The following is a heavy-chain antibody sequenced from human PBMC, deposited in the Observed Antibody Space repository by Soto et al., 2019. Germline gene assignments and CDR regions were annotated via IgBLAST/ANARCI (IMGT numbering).Heavy chain of an antibody. V-gene: IGHV1-46*01. CDR1: GYTFTTHY. D-gene: IGHD3-10*01. CDR2: INTSGGRT. CDR3: ARAGENYGSGTFSPPLRYYFNS. Sequence: QVQLVQSGTEVKKPGASVKVSCKASGYTFTTHYMHWVRQAPGQGIEWMGIINTSGGRTTYALKFQGRVTMTSDTSTNTVYVELTSLRSEDTAIYFCARAGENYGSGTFSPPLRYYFNSWGQGTLVTVSS. J-gene: IGHJ4*02.